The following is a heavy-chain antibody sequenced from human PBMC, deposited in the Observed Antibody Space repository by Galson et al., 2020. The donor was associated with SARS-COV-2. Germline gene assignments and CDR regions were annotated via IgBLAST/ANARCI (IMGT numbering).Heavy chain of an antibody. CDR1: GFTFDDYA. CDR3: ANWAYYYDSSGYHDY. D-gene: IGHD3-22*01. V-gene: IGHV3-43*02. CDR2: ISGDGGST. Sequence: TGGSLRLSCAASGFTFDDYAMHWVRQAPGKGLEWVSLISGDGGSTYYADSVMGRFTISRDNSKNSLYLQMNSLRTEDTALYYCANWAYYYDSSGYHDYWGQGTLVTVSS. J-gene: IGHJ4*02.